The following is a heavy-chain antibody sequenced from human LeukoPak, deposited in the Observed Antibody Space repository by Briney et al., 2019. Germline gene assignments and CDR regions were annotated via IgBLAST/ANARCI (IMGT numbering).Heavy chain of an antibody. CDR2: ISSSSCYI. D-gene: IGHD2-2*01. V-gene: IGHV3-21*01. J-gene: IGHJ3*02. Sequence: GGSLRLSCAASGFTFSSYSMNWVRQAPGKGLEWVSSISSSSCYIYYADSVKGRFTISRDNAKNSLYLQMNSLRAEDTAVYCCARGVPLHIVVVPAAFDAFDIWGQGTMVTVSS. CDR1: GFTFSSYS. CDR3: ARGVPLHIVVVPAAFDAFDI.